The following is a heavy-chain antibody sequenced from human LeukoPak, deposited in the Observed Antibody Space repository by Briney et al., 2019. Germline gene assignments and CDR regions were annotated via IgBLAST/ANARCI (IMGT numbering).Heavy chain of an antibody. CDR3: ARGLSWNYRYYFDY. CDR1: GGSISSYY. Sequence: SETLSLTCTVSGGSISSYYWSWIRQPPGKGLEWIGYIYYSGSTNYNPSLKSQVTISVDTSKNQFSLKLSSVTAADTAVYYCARGLSWNYRYYFDYWGQGTLVTVSS. D-gene: IGHD1-7*01. CDR2: IYYSGST. V-gene: IGHV4-59*12. J-gene: IGHJ4*02.